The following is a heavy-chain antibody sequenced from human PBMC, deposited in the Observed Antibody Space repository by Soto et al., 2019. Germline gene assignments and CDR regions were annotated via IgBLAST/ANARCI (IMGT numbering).Heavy chain of an antibody. J-gene: IGHJ6*02. CDR2: INPNSGGT. D-gene: IGHD3-22*01. Sequence: ASVKVSCKASGYTFTGYYMHWVRQAPGQGLEWMGWINPNSGGTNYAQKFQGWVTMTRDTSISTAYMELSRLRSDDTAVYYCAREGGGSGYPFRIYGMDVWGQGTTVTVSS. CDR3: AREGGGSGYPFRIYGMDV. V-gene: IGHV1-2*04. CDR1: GYTFTGYY.